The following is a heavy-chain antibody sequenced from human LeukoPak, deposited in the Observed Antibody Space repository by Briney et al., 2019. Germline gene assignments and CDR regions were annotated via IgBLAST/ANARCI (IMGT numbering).Heavy chain of an antibody. CDR1: GGSISSGGYY. CDR2: IYHSGST. V-gene: IGHV4-30-2*01. CDR3: ARETPERYRGSYFDY. D-gene: IGHD1-26*01. J-gene: IGHJ4*02. Sequence: PSETLSLTCTVSGGSISSGGYYWSWIRQPPGKGLEWIGYIYHSGSTYYNPSLKSRVTISVDRSKNQFSLKLISVTAADTAVYFCARETPERYRGSYFDYWGQGILVTVSS.